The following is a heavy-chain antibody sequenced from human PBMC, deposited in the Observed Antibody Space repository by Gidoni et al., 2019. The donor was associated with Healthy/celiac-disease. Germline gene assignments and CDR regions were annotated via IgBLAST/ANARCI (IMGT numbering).Heavy chain of an antibody. V-gene: IGHV4-59*01. Sequence: QVQLQESAPGLLKPSETLSLTCTVSGGSISSYYWSWIRQPPGKGLEWIGYIYYSGSTNYNPSLKSRVTISVDTSKNQFSLKLSSVTAADTAVYYCARDGNWFDPWGQGTLVTVSS. CDR3: ARDGNWFDP. J-gene: IGHJ5*02. CDR1: GGSISSYY. CDR2: IYYSGST.